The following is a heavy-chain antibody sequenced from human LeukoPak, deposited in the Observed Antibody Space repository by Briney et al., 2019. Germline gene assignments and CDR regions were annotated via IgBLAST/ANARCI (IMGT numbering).Heavy chain of an antibody. CDR3: ARQTGGWFDP. Sequence: PSETLSLTCTVSGGSISSYYWSWIRQPPGKGLEWIGYIYYSGSTNYNPSLKGRVTISVDTSKNQFSLKLSSVTAADTAVYYCARQTGGWFDPWGQGTLVTVSS. CDR1: GGSISSYY. V-gene: IGHV4-59*01. D-gene: IGHD1-1*01. J-gene: IGHJ5*02. CDR2: IYYSGST.